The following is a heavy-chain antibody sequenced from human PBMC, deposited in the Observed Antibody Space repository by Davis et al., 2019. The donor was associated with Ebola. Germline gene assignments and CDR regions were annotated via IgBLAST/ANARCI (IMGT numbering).Heavy chain of an antibody. CDR2: IYYSGST. D-gene: IGHD6-6*01. CDR3: ARRRIAARLSLFDY. J-gene: IGHJ4*02. V-gene: IGHV4-59*01. Sequence: SETLSLTCTVSGGSISSYYWSWIWQPPGKGLEWIGYIYYSGSTNYNPSLKSRVTISVDTSKNQFSLKLSSVTAADTAVYSCARRRIAARLSLFDYWGQGTLVTVSS. CDR1: GGSISSYY.